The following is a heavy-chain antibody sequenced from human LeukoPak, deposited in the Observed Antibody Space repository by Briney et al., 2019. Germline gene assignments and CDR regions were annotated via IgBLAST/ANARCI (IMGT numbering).Heavy chain of an antibody. Sequence: QHGGSLRLSCAASGFTYSSYDMHWVRQAPGKGLEWVADIWYDGSNKYYADSVKGRFTIFRDNSKNTLYLQMNSLRAEDTAVYYCARGHSSGWYIGIWGQGTMVTVSS. CDR3: ARGHSSGWYIGI. CDR1: GFTYSSYD. CDR2: IWYDGSNK. V-gene: IGHV3-33*03. J-gene: IGHJ3*02. D-gene: IGHD6-19*01.